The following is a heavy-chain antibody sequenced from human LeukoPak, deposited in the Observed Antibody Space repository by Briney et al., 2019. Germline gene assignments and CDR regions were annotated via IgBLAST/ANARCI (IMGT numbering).Heavy chain of an antibody. Sequence: SSETLSLTCAVSGGSISSGGYSWSWIRQPPGKGLEWIGYIYHSGSTYYNPSLKSRVTISVERSKNQFSLKLSSVTAADTAVYYCARGRDYYDSSGYYYLGDAFDIWGQGTMVTVSS. V-gene: IGHV4-30-2*01. D-gene: IGHD3-22*01. CDR3: ARGRDYYDSSGYYYLGDAFDI. CDR1: GGSISSGGYS. CDR2: IYHSGST. J-gene: IGHJ3*02.